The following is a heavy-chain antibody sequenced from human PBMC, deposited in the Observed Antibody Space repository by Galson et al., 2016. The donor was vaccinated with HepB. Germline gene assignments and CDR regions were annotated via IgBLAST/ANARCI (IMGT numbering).Heavy chain of an antibody. D-gene: IGHD6-19*01. V-gene: IGHV4-30-4*01. CDR1: GGSIISGSHY. CDR2: IYYNGRT. CDR3: TGVDLKQWLVGDG. J-gene: IGHJ4*02. Sequence: TLSLTCTVSGGSIISGSHYWTWMRQSPGKGLEWIGNIYYNGRTYKSPPLKSRLSMSVDISKNQFSLNLTSVTAADTAVYYCTGVDLKQWLVGDGWCQGTLVAVSS.